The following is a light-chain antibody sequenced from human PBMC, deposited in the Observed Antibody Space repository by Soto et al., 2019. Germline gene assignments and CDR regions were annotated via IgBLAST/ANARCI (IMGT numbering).Light chain of an antibody. CDR3: GEWDDSLKGVV. V-gene: IGLV1-44*01. CDR1: SSNIGSNS. J-gene: IGLJ2*01. Sequence: QSVLTQPPSASGTPGQRVTISCSGSSSNIGSNSVNWYQQLPGTAPKLLMYSSNQRPSGVPDRFSGSKSGTSASLAISGLQSEEEEAYYCGEWDDSLKGVVFGGGTKLTVL. CDR2: SSN.